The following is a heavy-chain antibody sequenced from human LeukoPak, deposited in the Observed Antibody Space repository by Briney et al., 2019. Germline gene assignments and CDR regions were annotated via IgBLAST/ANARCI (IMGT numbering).Heavy chain of an antibody. V-gene: IGHV4-59*01. J-gene: IGHJ6*02. D-gene: IGHD1-26*01. Sequence: SETLSLTCTVSGGSISGYYWSWIRQPPGKGLEWIGYIYYSGSTNYNPSLKSRVTISVDTSKNQFSLKPSSVTAADTAVYYCARLLPGQLLSYYYYGMDVWGQGTTVTVSS. CDR1: GGSISGYY. CDR3: ARLLPGQLLSYYYYGMDV. CDR2: IYYSGST.